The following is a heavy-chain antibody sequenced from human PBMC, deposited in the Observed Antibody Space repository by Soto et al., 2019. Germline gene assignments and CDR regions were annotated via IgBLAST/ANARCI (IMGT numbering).Heavy chain of an antibody. CDR2: INHSGST. Sequence: QVQLQQWGAGLLKPSETLSLTCAVYGGSFSGYYWSWIRQPPGKGLEWIGEINHSGSTNYNPSLISRVTISVDTSKTQFSLTLSSVTAADTAVYYCARMRDGTRASSGWYLDYWGQGTLVTVSS. V-gene: IGHV4-34*01. CDR1: GGSFSGYY. J-gene: IGHJ4*02. CDR3: ARMRDGTRASSGWYLDY. D-gene: IGHD6-19*01.